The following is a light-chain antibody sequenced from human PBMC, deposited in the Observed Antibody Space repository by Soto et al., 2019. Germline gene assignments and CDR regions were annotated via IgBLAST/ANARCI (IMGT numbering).Light chain of an antibody. CDR3: CSYVGSSTSYV. CDR2: EVN. Sequence: QSALTQPASVSGSPGQSITISCTGTSGDVGNYNLVSWYQQHPGKAPRLMIYEVNKWPSGVSNRFSGSKSGNTASLTISGLQAEDGADYYCCSYVGSSTSYVFGTGTKVTVL. CDR1: SGDVGNYNL. V-gene: IGLV2-23*02. J-gene: IGLJ1*01.